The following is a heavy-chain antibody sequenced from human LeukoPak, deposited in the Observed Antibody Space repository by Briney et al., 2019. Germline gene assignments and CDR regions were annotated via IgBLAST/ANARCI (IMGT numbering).Heavy chain of an antibody. Sequence: PSETLSLTCTVSGGSISSYYWSWIRQPPGKGLEWIGYIYYSGSTNYKPSLKSRVTISVDTSKNQFSLTLTSVTAADTAVYYCARADAGLWFGETPDAFDIWGQGTMVTVSS. J-gene: IGHJ3*02. V-gene: IGHV4-59*01. CDR1: GGSISSYY. CDR3: ARADAGLWFGETPDAFDI. CDR2: IYYSGST. D-gene: IGHD3-10*01.